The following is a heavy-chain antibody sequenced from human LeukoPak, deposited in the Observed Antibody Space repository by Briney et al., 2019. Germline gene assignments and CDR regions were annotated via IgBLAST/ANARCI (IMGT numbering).Heavy chain of an antibody. CDR1: GFTFSSYW. CDR3: AKGSISGIDYYFDY. J-gene: IGHJ4*02. CDR2: IKQDGSEK. Sequence: GGSLRLSCAASGFTFSSYWMSWVRQAPGKGLEWVANIKQDGSEKYYVDSVKGRFTISRDNAKNSLYLQMNSLRAEDTALYYCAKGSISGIDYYFDYWGQGTLVTVSS. D-gene: IGHD1-26*01. V-gene: IGHV3-7*03.